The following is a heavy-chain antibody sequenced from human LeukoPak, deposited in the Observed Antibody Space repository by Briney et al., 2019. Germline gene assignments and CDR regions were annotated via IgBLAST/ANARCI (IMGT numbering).Heavy chain of an antibody. Sequence: GGSLRLSCAASGFTFSSYWMSWVRQAPGKGLEWVANIKQDGSEKYYVDSVKGRFTISRDNAKNSPYLQMNSLRAEDTAVYYCARQVVRYYDSSGYYYFDYWGQGTLVTVSS. CDR2: IKQDGSEK. CDR3: ARQVVRYYDSSGYYYFDY. J-gene: IGHJ4*02. CDR1: GFTFSSYW. V-gene: IGHV3-7*01. D-gene: IGHD3-22*01.